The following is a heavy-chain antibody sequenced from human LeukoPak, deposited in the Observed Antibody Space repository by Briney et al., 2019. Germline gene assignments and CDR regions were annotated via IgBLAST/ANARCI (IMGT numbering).Heavy chain of an antibody. V-gene: IGHV3-NL1*01. Sequence: PGRSLRLSCAASGFTFSSYGMHWVRQAPGKGLEWVSLIYSGGSTYYADSVKGRFTISRDNSKNTLYLQMNSLRAEDTAVYYCARGPAGGYSGSQFRGEGPRRHYYYYYGMDVWGQGTTVTVSS. CDR3: ARGPAGGYSGSQFRGEGPRRHYYYYYGMDV. CDR1: GFTFSSYG. J-gene: IGHJ6*02. D-gene: IGHD1-26*01. CDR2: IYSGGST.